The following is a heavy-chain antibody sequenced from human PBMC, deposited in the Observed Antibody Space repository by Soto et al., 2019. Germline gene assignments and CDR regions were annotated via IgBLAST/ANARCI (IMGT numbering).Heavy chain of an antibody. CDR1: GGTFSSYT. Sequence: ASVKVSCKASGGTFSSYTISWVRQAPGQGLEWMGRIIPILGIANYGQKFQGRVTITADISRRTAYMELSSLRSEDTAEYYCARDRDCSSTSCPKYNWFDPWGQGTLVTVSS. D-gene: IGHD2-2*01. V-gene: IGHV1-69*04. CDR3: ARDRDCSSTSCPKYNWFDP. J-gene: IGHJ5*02. CDR2: IIPILGIA.